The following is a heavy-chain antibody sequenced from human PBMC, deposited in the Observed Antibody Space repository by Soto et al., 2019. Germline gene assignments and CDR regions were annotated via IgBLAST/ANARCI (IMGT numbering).Heavy chain of an antibody. V-gene: IGHV3-23*01. CDR2: ISGSGGST. J-gene: IGHJ3*02. Sequence: GGSLRLSCAAAGFTFSSYAMSWVRQAPGKGLEWVSAISGSGGSTYYADSVKGRFTISRDNSKNTLYLQMNSLRAEDTAVYYCAKYCSGGSCYPSAFDIWGQGTMVTVSS. D-gene: IGHD2-15*01. CDR1: GFTFSSYA. CDR3: AKYCSGGSCYPSAFDI.